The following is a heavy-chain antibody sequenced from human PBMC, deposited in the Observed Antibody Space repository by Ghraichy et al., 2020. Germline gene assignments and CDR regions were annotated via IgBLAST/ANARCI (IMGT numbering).Heavy chain of an antibody. J-gene: IGHJ4*02. CDR1: GDSVSSNSAA. CDR2: TYYRSKWYN. V-gene: IGHV6-1*01. Sequence: SQTLSLTCAISGDSVSSNSAAWNWIRQSPLRGLEWLGRTYYRSKWYNDFAISVKSRITINPDTSKNQFSLQLKSVTPEDTAVYYCARMVGGARDYWGQGTPVTVSS. D-gene: IGHD3-10*01. CDR3: ARMVGGARDY.